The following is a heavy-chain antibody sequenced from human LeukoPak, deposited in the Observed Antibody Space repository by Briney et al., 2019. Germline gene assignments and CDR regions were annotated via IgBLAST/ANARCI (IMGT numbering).Heavy chain of an antibody. CDR2: INAGNGNT. CDR1: GYTFTSYA. D-gene: IGHD2-15*01. V-gene: IGHV1-3*01. J-gene: IGHJ3*02. CDR3: ARVAGLSDAFDI. Sequence: ASVKVSCKASGYTFTSYAMHWVRQAPGQRLEWMGWINAGNGNTKYSQKFQGRVTITRDTSASTAYMKLSSLRSEDTAVYYCARVAGLSDAFDIWGQGTMVTVSS.